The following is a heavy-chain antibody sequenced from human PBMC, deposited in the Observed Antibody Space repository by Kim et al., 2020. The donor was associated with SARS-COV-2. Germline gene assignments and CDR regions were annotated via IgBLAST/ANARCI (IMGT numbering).Heavy chain of an antibody. V-gene: IGHV4-34*01. Sequence: SETLSLTCAVYGGSFSGYYWSWIRQPPGKGLEWIGEINHSGSTNYNPSLKSRVTISVDTSKNQFSLKLSSVTAADTAVYYCARFRVTTGYSYGGGTFDYWGQGTLVTVSS. J-gene: IGHJ4*02. CDR3: ARFRVTTGYSYGGGTFDY. CDR2: INHSGST. D-gene: IGHD5-18*01. CDR1: GGSFSGYY.